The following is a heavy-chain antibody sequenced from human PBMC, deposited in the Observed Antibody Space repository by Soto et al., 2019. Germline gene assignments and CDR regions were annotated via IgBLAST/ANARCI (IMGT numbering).Heavy chain of an antibody. D-gene: IGHD6-13*01. CDR1: GFTFSDHY. CDR2: SRNKANSYTT. CDR3: GSTKAVAADYGMDV. J-gene: IGHJ6*02. Sequence: EVQLVESGGGLVQPGGSLRLSCAASGFTFSDHYMDWVRQAPGKGLEWVGRSRNKANSYTTEYAASVKGRFTISRDDSRNSLYLQMNSLKTEDTAVYYCGSTKAVAADYGMDVWGQGTTVTVSS. V-gene: IGHV3-72*01.